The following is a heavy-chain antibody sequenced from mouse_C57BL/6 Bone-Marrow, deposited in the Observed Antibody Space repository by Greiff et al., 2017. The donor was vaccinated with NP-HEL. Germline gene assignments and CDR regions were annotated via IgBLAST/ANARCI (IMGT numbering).Heavy chain of an antibody. CDR3: ARGPASSGDWFAY. CDR1: GYTFTDYN. V-gene: IGHV1-18*01. D-gene: IGHD1-1*01. CDR2: INPNNGGT. J-gene: IGHJ3*01. Sequence: EVQLQQSGPELVKPGASVKIPCKASGYTFTDYNMDWVKQSHGKSLEWIGDINPNNGGTIYNQKFKGKATLTVDKSSSTAYMELRSLTSEDTAVYYCARGPASSGDWFAYWGQGTLVTVSA.